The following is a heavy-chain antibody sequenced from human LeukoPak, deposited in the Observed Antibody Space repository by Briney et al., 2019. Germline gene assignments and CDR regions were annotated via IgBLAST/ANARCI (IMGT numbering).Heavy chain of an antibody. J-gene: IGHJ5*02. D-gene: IGHD3-10*01. CDR3: ASYFGRS. V-gene: IGHV3-7*05. CDR1: GFTFSSYW. CDR2: INQDGSEK. Sequence: GGSLRLSCAASGFTFSSYWMSWVRQVPGKGLEWVANINQDGSEKYYVNSVKGRFTISRDNAKNTLYLQMNNLRAEDTAVYYCASYFGRSWGQGTLVTVSS.